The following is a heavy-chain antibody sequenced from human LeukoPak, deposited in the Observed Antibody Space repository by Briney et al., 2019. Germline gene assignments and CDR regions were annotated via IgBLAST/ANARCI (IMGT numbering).Heavy chain of an antibody. CDR1: GFTFSSYE. CDR2: ISSSGSTI. V-gene: IGHV3-48*03. D-gene: IGHD1-26*01. CDR3: AGSGSYYYFDY. J-gene: IGHJ4*02. Sequence: GGSLRLSCAASGFTFSSYEMNWVRQAPGKGLEWVSYISSSGSTIYYADSVKGRFTISRDNAKNSLYLQMNSLRAEDTAVYYCAGSGSYYYFDYWGQGTLVTVSS.